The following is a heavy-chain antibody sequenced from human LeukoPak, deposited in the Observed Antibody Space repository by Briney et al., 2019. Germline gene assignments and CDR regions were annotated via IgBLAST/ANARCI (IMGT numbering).Heavy chain of an antibody. CDR2: IFHTGHT. V-gene: IGHV4-30-2*01. CDR3: ARGFYAAGSHIDY. CDR1: GGSLSSGDFP. Sequence: EPSETLSLTCAVSGGSLSSGDFPWSWIRQPPGKGLEWIGYIFHTGHTSYNPSLKSRVTISVDMSKNQLSLRLTSVTAADTAVYYCARGFYAAGSHIDYWGQGTLVTVSS. J-gene: IGHJ4*02. D-gene: IGHD3-10*01.